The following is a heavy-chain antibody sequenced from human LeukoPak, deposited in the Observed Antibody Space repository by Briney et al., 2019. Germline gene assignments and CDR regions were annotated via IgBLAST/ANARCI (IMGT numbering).Heavy chain of an antibody. J-gene: IGHJ6*03. CDR2: ISSSSTYI. Sequence: GGSLRLSCAASGFTFSSCSMNWVRQAPGKGLEWVSTISSSSTYIYYEDSVKGRFTISRDNAKNSPYLQMNSLRAEDTAVYYCARVVGYYMDVWGKGTTVTVSS. V-gene: IGHV3-21*01. CDR1: GFTFSSCS. CDR3: ARVVGYYMDV.